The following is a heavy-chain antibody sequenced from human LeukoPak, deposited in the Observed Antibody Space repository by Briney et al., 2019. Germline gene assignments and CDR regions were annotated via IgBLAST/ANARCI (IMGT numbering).Heavy chain of an antibody. CDR3: ARHRRDGYRTLDN. J-gene: IGHJ4*01. V-gene: IGHV5-51*01. D-gene: IGHD5-24*01. CDR1: GYIFTNYW. Sequence: GESLKISCKGSGYIFTNYWIGWVRQMPGKGLEWMGIISCGDSKTKYSPSFQGQVTISADKSHSTAYLQWSSLKASDTAMYYCARHRRDGYRTLDNWGQGTLVTVSS. CDR2: ISCGDSKT.